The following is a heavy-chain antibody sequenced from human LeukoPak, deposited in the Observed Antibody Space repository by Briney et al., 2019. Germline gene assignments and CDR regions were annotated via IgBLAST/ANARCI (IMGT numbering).Heavy chain of an antibody. V-gene: IGHV3-48*03. D-gene: IGHD6-19*01. CDR2: ISSSGSTI. CDR1: GFTFSSYA. CDR3: ARGLSSAWWGVIDY. J-gene: IGHJ4*02. Sequence: PGGSLRLSCAASGFTFSSYAMSLVRQAPGKGLEWVSYISSSGSTIHYADSVKGRFTISRDNAKNSLYLQMNSLRAEDTAVYYCARGLSSAWWGVIDYWGQGTLVTVSS.